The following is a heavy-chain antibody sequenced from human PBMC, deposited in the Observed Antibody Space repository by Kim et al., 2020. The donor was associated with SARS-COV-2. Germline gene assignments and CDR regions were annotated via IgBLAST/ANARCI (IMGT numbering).Heavy chain of an antibody. CDR2: ISYSALT. Sequence: SETLSLTCTVSGGSISSGGYYWSWIRQRPGSGLEWIGFISYSALTYYNPSLKSRVSISVDTSENQFSLKLTSVTAADTAVYYCARGGGGGTYYFDFWGQG. CDR1: GGSISSGGYY. J-gene: IGHJ4*02. CDR3: ARGGGGGTYYFDF. D-gene: IGHD1-26*01. V-gene: IGHV4-31*03.